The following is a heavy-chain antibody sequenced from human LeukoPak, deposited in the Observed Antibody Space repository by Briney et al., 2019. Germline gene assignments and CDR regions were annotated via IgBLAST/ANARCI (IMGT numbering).Heavy chain of an antibody. V-gene: IGHV4-39*07. CDR3: ARVYYDSSGYSQGFDP. CDR2: IYYSGST. CDR1: GGSISSSSYY. D-gene: IGHD3-22*01. Sequence: SETLSLTCTVSGGSISSSSYYWGWIRQPPGKGLEWIGSIYYSGSTYYNPSLKSRVTISVDTSKNQFSLKLSSVTAADTAVYYCARVYYDSSGYSQGFDPWGQGTLVTVSS. J-gene: IGHJ5*02.